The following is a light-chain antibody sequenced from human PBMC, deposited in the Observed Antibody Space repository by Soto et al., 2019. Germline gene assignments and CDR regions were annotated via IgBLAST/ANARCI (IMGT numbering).Light chain of an antibody. Sequence: DIQMTQSPSTLSASVGDRVTITCRASQSISSWLAWYQQKPGKAPKLLIYKASNLESGVPSRFSGSGSGTEFTLTISSLQTDDFATYYCQQYNSYWTFGQGTKVEIK. J-gene: IGKJ1*01. CDR2: KAS. V-gene: IGKV1-5*03. CDR3: QQYNSYWT. CDR1: QSISSW.